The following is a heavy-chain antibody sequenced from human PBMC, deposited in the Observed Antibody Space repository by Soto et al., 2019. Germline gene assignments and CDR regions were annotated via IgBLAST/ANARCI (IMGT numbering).Heavy chain of an antibody. CDR2: IYRGGGT. CDR1: GFSVSGSY. J-gene: IGHJ5*02. V-gene: IGHV3-53*01. CDR3: ARNGDSSDYRGWFDP. D-gene: IGHD3-22*01. Sequence: GGSLRLSCAASGFSVSGSYMGWVRQAPGKGLEWVSVIYRGGGTYHVDSVKGRFTISRDNFENTLYLQMNSLRAEDTAVYYCARNGDSSDYRGWFDPWGQGTLVTVSS.